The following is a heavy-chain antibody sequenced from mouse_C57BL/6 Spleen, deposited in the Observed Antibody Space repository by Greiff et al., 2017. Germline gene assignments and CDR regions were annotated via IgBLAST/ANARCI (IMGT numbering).Heavy chain of an antibody. V-gene: IGHV5-9-1*02. CDR1: GFTFSSYA. CDR2: ISSGGDYI. CDR3: TRDDSNYDFDV. J-gene: IGHJ1*03. D-gene: IGHD2-5*01. Sequence: EVQGVESGEGLVQPGGSLKLSCAASGFTFSSYAMSWVRQTPEKRLEWVAYISSGGDYIYYADTVKGRFTISRDNARNTLYLQMSSVKSEDTAMYYCTRDDSNYDFDVCDTGTTVTVPA.